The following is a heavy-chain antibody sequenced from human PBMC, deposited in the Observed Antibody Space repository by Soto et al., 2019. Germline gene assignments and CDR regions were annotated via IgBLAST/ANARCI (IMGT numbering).Heavy chain of an antibody. V-gene: IGHV3-21*01. CDR1: GFTFSSYS. Sequence: EVQLVESGGGLVKPGGSLRLSCAASGFTFSSYSMSWVRQAPGKGLEWVSSVSSSSSYKYYADSVKGRFTISRDNAKNSLYLQMNSLRAEDTALYYWSRDRDYYGGSAFDIWGQGTMVTVSS. D-gene: IGHD4-17*01. CDR2: VSSSSSYK. J-gene: IGHJ3*02. CDR3: SRDRDYYGGSAFDI.